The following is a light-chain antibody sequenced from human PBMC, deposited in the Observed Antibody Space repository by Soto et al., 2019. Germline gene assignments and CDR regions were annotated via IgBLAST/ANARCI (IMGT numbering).Light chain of an antibody. Sequence: EIVLTQSPATLSFSPGERATLSCRASQSVSSYLAWYQQKPGQAPRLLIYDASTRAPGIPARFSGSGSGTEFTLTISSLQSEDFTVYSCLQYHNLWAFGQGTKVDI. CDR1: QSVSSY. CDR2: DAS. CDR3: LQYHNLWA. V-gene: IGKV3-15*01. J-gene: IGKJ1*01.